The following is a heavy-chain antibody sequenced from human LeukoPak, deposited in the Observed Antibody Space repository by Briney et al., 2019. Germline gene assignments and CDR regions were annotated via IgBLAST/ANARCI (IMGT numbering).Heavy chain of an antibody. CDR1: GFTFDDYT. Sequence: GGSLRLSCAASGFTFDDYTMHWVRQAPGKGLEWVSLISWDGGSTYYADSVKGRFTISRDNAKNSLYLQMNSLRAEDTAVYYCARDRAMAYYYYYMDVWGKGTTVTVSS. D-gene: IGHD5-18*01. CDR2: ISWDGGST. CDR3: ARDRAMAYYYYYMDV. V-gene: IGHV3-43*01. J-gene: IGHJ6*03.